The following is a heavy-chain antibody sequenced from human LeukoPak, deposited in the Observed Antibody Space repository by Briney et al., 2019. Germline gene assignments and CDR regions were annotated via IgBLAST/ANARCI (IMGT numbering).Heavy chain of an antibody. Sequence: SETLSLTCAVYGGSFSGYYWSWIRQPPGKGLEWIGEINHSGSTNYNPSLKSRVTISVDTSKNQFSLKLSSVTAADTAVYYCARTAPYYDFWSGYYLYYFDYWGQGTLSPSPQ. CDR3: ARTAPYYDFWSGYYLYYFDY. CDR1: GGSFSGYY. V-gene: IGHV4-34*01. CDR2: INHSGST. J-gene: IGHJ4*02. D-gene: IGHD3-3*01.